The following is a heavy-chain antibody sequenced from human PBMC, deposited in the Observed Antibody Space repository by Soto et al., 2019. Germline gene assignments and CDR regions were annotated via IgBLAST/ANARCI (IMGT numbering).Heavy chain of an antibody. CDR1: GGTFSSYA. CDR3: ARKVGHFFPLTGMDV. J-gene: IGHJ6*02. Sequence: QVQLVQSGAEVKKPGSSVKVSCKASGGTFSSYAISWVRQAPGQGLEWMGGIIPIFGTANYAQKFQGRVTITADESTSTAYRGRGGLSSEDRAVYYCARKVGHFFPLTGMDVGGQGTTVTVSS. D-gene: IGHD3-3*02. CDR2: IIPIFGTA. V-gene: IGHV1-69*01.